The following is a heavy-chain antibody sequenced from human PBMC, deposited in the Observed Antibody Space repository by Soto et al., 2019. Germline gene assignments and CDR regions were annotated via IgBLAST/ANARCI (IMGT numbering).Heavy chain of an antibody. CDR3: ARERLHSGYHAALTSFPDY. CDR1: GGSISSGDYY. V-gene: IGHV4-30-4*01. Sequence: SETLSLTCTVSGGSISSGDYYWSWIRQPPGKGLEWIGYIYYSGSTYYNPSLKSRVTISVDTSKNQFSLKLSSVTAADTAVYYCARERLHSGYHAALTSFPDYWGQGTLVTVSS. CDR2: IYYSGST. D-gene: IGHD3-22*01. J-gene: IGHJ4*02.